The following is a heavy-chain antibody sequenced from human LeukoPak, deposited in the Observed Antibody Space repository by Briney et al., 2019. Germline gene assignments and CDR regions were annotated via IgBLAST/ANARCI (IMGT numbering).Heavy chain of an antibody. Sequence: PGGSLRLSCAASGFTFSSYGMHWVRQAPGKGLEWVAFIRYDGSNKYYADSVKGRFTISRDNSKNTLYLQMNSLRAEDTAVYYCAREGGYCSGGSCYTWGQGTLVTVSS. CDR2: IRYDGSNK. J-gene: IGHJ5*02. CDR1: GFTFSSYG. V-gene: IGHV3-30*02. D-gene: IGHD2-15*01. CDR3: AREGGYCSGGSCYT.